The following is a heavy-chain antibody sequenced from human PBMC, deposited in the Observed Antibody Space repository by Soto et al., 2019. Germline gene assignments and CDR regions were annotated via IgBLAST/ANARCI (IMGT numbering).Heavy chain of an antibody. D-gene: IGHD6-25*01. CDR3: ARKSDAAASKVPDF. CDR1: GGSISSSSYY. CDR2: IYSGGRT. Sequence: SETLCLTCTVSGGSISSSSYYWAWVRQPPGKGLEWIGSIYSGGRTSYNPSLESRVSISVDTSKKQFSLKLNSVTAADTAVYYCARKSDAAASKVPDFWGQGTLVT. J-gene: IGHJ4*02. V-gene: IGHV4-39*01.